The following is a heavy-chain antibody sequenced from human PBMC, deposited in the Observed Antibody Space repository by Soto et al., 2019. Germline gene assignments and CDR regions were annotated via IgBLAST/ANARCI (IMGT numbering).Heavy chain of an antibody. J-gene: IGHJ4*02. D-gene: IGHD2-15*01. CDR2: MNQDGSER. Sequence: GGSLRLSWAASGFTFSTYWMTWVRQAPGKGLEWVANMNQDGSERYYVDSVKGRFTISRDNAKNSLYLQMNSLRAEDTAVYYCARDRGYCRGGTCYAVLEHSGPGTLVTVPS. V-gene: IGHV3-7*01. CDR3: ARDRGYCRGGTCYAVLEH. CDR1: GFTFSTYW.